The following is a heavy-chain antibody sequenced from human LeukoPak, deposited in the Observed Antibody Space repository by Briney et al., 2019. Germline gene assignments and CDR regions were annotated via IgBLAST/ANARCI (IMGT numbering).Heavy chain of an antibody. CDR2: IYYGGNT. CDR1: GDSISSGRYS. Sequence: PSETLSLTCTVSGDSISSGRYSWDWIRQPPGKGLEWIGSIYYGGNTYHNPSLKSRVTISVDTSKNQFSLKLSSVTAADTAVYYCARQRGGLPELNWYLDLWGRGTLVTVSS. CDR3: ARQRGGLPELNWYLDL. D-gene: IGHD3-16*01. V-gene: IGHV4-39*01. J-gene: IGHJ2*01.